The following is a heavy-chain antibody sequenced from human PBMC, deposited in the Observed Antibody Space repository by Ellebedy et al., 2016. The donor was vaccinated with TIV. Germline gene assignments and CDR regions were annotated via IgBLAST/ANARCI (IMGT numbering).Heavy chain of an antibody. CDR3: ARDLDKSSGWYGGAAY. V-gene: IGHV3-30*03. J-gene: IGHJ4*02. D-gene: IGHD6-19*01. Sequence: GESLKISCVASGFTFSSYDLFWVRQAPGKGLEWVALISYDGNSKYYADSVKVRFTISRDNSMTTLYLQMNSLRAEDTAVYYCARDLDKSSGWYGGAAYWGQGTLVTVSS. CDR2: ISYDGNSK. CDR1: GFTFSSYD.